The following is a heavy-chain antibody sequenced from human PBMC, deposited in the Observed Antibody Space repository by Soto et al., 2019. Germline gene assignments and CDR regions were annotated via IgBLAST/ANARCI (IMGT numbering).Heavy chain of an antibody. CDR1: GGTFSSYA. V-gene: IGHV1-69*01. CDR2: IIPIFGTA. CDR3: AWGHSWQQLVEGDAFDI. D-gene: IGHD6-13*01. J-gene: IGHJ3*02. Sequence: QVQLVQSGAEVKKPGSSVKVSCKAYGGTFSSYAISWVRQAPGQGLEWMGGIIPIFGTANYAQKFQGRVTITADESTSTAYMELSSLRSEDTAVYYCAWGHSWQQLVEGDAFDIWGQGTMVTVSS.